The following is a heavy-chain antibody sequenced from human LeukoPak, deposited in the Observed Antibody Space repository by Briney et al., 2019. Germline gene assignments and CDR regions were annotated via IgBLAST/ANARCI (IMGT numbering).Heavy chain of an antibody. J-gene: IGHJ4*02. V-gene: IGHV3-21*01. Sequence: PGGSLRLSCAASGFTFSSYSMNWVRQAPGKVLEWVSSISSSRSYIYYADAVKGRFTISRDNAKNSLYRQMNSLRAEDTAVYYCARDCSSGVFDYRGQGTLVTVSS. CDR3: ARDCSSGVFDY. CDR1: GFTFSSYS. D-gene: IGHD2-15*01. CDR2: ISSSRSYI.